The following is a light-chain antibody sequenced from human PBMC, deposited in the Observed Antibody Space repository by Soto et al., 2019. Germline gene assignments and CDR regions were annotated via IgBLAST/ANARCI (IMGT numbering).Light chain of an antibody. J-gene: IGKJ2*03. CDR1: QSVSSN. V-gene: IGKV3-20*01. Sequence: EIVMTQSPGTLSVSPGERATLFCRASQSVSSNLAWYQQRPGQAPSLLIFDISRRATGVPDRFSGSGSGTDFTLTINGVEPEDFAMYYCQQYGTARFSFGQGTKVDIK. CDR3: QQYGTARFS. CDR2: DIS.